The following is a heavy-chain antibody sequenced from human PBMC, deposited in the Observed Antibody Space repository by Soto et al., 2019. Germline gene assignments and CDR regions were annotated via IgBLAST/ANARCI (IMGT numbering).Heavy chain of an antibody. J-gene: IGHJ4*02. CDR2: IKHDGSEK. CDR3: ARDKETAVAPFDY. Sequence: PGGSLRLSCAASGFTFSSYWMSWVRQAPGKGLEWVANIKHDGSEKYYVDSVKGCFTISRDNAKNSLYLQMNSLRAEDTAIYYCARDKETAVAPFDYWGQGTLVTVSS. CDR1: GFTFSSYW. V-gene: IGHV3-7*01. D-gene: IGHD6-19*01.